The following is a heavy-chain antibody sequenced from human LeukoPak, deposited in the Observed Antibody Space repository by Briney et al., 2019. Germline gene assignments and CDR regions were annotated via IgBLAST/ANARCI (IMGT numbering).Heavy chain of an antibody. Sequence: SETLSLTCTVSGYSISSGYYWGWIRQPPGKRLEWIGSIYHSGSTYYNPSLKSRVTISVDTSKNQFSLKLSSVTAADTAVYYCARVETAMAPDYFDYWGQGTLVTVSS. J-gene: IGHJ4*02. V-gene: IGHV4-38-2*02. D-gene: IGHD5-18*01. CDR1: GYSISSGYY. CDR3: ARVETAMAPDYFDY. CDR2: IYHSGST.